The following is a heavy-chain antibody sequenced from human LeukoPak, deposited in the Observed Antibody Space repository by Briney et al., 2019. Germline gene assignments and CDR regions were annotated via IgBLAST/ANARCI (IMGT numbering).Heavy chain of an antibody. CDR1: GYTFTSYD. CDR3: ARDGPYSSNIFDY. CDR2: MNPNSGNT. D-gene: IGHD5-18*01. V-gene: IGHV1-8*01. Sequence: ASVKVSCKASGYTFTSYDINWVRQATGQGLEWMGWMNPNSGNTGYAQKFQGRVTMTRNTSISTAYMELRSLRSDDTAVYYCARDGPYSSNIFDYWGQGTLVTVSS. J-gene: IGHJ4*02.